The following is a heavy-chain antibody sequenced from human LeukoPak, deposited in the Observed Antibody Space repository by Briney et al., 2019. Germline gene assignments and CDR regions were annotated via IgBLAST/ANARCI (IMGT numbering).Heavy chain of an antibody. CDR2: INTDGSTT. CDR3: ARDLDRDGSTHFDY. Sequence: PGGSLRLSCAASGFTFSSYSMNWVRQAPGEELVRVSHINTDGSTTNFADSVKGRFSVSRDNAKNTLYLQTNNLRAEDTAVYYCARDLDRDGSTHFDYWGQGTLVTVSS. V-gene: IGHV3-74*01. J-gene: IGHJ4*02. CDR1: GFTFSSYS. D-gene: IGHD1-1*01.